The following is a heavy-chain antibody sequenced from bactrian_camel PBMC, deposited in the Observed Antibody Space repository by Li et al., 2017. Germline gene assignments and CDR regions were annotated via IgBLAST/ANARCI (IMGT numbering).Heavy chain of an antibody. CDR1: GFETRGYITHC. Sequence: HVQLVESGGGSVTVGGSLTPSCATSGFETRGYITHCMGWFRQASGRERMGIATIDTDGSTTYADSVKGRFTISKENTGNTLILHMNNLKPEDAGMYYCAANFGPYCSGPYLARRANFLGQGTQVTVS. CDR2: IDTDGST. J-gene: IGHJ4*01. V-gene: IGHV3S53*01. D-gene: IGHD2*01.